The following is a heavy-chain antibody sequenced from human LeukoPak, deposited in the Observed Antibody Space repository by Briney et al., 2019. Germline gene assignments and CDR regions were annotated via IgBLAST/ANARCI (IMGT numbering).Heavy chain of an antibody. D-gene: IGHD1-26*01. J-gene: IGHJ4*02. Sequence: GGSLRLSCAASGFTFSNYWMSWVRQAPGKGLEWVANIKRDEGDTYYLDSVRGRFTISRDNAKNSLYLQLNSLRGEDTAVYYCTGGGGSYSGGKFDYWGQGTLVTVSS. CDR2: IKRDEGDT. CDR1: GFTFSNYW. CDR3: TGGGGSYSGGKFDY. V-gene: IGHV3-7*01.